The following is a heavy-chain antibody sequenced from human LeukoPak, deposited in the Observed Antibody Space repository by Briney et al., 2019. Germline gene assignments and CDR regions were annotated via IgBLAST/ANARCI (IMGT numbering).Heavy chain of an antibody. V-gene: IGHV1-69*01. D-gene: IGHD2-15*01. CDR1: GGTFSSYA. CDR3: ATSLGYCSGGSCYGYFDY. Sequence: SVKVSCKASGGTFSSYAISWVRQAPGQGPEWMGGIIPIFGTANYAQKFQGRVTITADESTSTAYMELSSLRSEDTAVYYCATSLGYCSGGSCYGYFDYWGQGTLVTVSS. J-gene: IGHJ4*02. CDR2: IIPIFGTA.